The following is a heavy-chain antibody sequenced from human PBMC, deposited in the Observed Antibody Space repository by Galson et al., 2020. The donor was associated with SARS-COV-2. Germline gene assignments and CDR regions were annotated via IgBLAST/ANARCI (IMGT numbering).Heavy chain of an antibody. CDR1: GFIFSDYA. D-gene: IGHD2-2*01. Sequence: GGSLRLSCSASGFIFSDYAMHWVRQAPGKGLEYVSAISSNGETSFYADSLKGRFTMYRDNSKNMFYLQMTALRLEDTASYFCLSYSSTRQNHWGQGTLVTVSS. CDR3: LSYSSTRQNH. J-gene: IGHJ5*02. V-gene: IGHV3-64D*06. CDR2: ISSNGETS.